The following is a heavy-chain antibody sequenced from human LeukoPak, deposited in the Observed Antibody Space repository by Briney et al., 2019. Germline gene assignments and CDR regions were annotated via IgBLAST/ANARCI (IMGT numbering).Heavy chain of an antibody. CDR2: IYYSGST. D-gene: IGHD2-2*03. CDR3: ARWMLGNYFDY. V-gene: IGHV4-59*01. Sequence: SETLSLTCAVYGGSFSGYYWSWIRQPPGKGLEWIGYIYYSGSTNYNPSLKSRVTISVDTSKNQFSLKLSSVTAADTAVYYCARWMLGNYFDYWGQGTLVTVSS. J-gene: IGHJ4*02. CDR1: GGSFSGYY.